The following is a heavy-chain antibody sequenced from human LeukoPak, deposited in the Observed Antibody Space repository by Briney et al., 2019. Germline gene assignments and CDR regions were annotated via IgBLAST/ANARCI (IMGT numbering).Heavy chain of an antibody. V-gene: IGHV3-30*14. D-gene: IGHD3-16*02. CDR2: ISYDGSNK. CDR1: GFTFSSYA. Sequence: PGRSLRLSCAASGFTFSSYAMPWVRQAPGKGLEWVAVISYDGSNKYYADSVKGRFTISRDNSKNTLYLQMNSLRAEDTAVYYCASPGGYDYVWGSYRYTYWGQGTLVTVSS. J-gene: IGHJ4*02. CDR3: ASPGGYDYVWGSYRYTY.